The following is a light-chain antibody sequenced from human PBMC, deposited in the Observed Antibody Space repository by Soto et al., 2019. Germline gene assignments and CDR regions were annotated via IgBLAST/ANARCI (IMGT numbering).Light chain of an antibody. CDR3: QQRGTWPT. CDR1: QSVSGY. V-gene: IGKV3-11*01. CDR2: DAS. Sequence: EIVFTQSPVTLSLSPGERATLSCRASQSVSGYVAWYEQKPGQAPRLLIYDASSRANGIPARFTGSGSGTDFSLTISSLEPEDFAVYYCQQRGTWPTFGQGTKV. J-gene: IGKJ1*01.